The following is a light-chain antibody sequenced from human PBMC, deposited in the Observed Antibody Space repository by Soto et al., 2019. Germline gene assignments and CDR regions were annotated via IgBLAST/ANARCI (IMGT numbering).Light chain of an antibody. CDR3: QQYYSYPT. V-gene: IGKV1-8*01. CDR1: QGISSY. Sequence: IQMTQSPYSLSASTGDRVTITCRASQGISSYLAWYQQKPGKAPKLLIYAASTLQSGVPSRFSGSGSGTDFTLTISCLQSEDFATYYCQQYYSYPTFGQGTRLEIK. J-gene: IGKJ5*01. CDR2: AAS.